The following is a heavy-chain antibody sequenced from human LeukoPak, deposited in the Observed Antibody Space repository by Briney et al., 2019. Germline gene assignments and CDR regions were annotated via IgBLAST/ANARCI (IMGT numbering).Heavy chain of an antibody. J-gene: IGHJ4*02. V-gene: IGHV1-18*01. D-gene: IGHD1-1*01. CDR1: GYTFMSYG. Sequence: ASVKVSCKASGYTFMSYGIHWVRQAPGQGLEWMGWSSVYSGNTNYAQKFQGRVTMTTDTSTDTAYMELRNLPFDDTAVYYCAKGRRVDADDHFDYWGQGTLVTVSS. CDR3: AKGRRVDADDHFDY. CDR2: SSVYSGNT.